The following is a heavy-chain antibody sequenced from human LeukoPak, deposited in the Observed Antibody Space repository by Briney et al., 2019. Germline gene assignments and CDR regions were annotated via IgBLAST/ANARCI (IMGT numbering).Heavy chain of an antibody. CDR2: INPNSGGT. V-gene: IGHV1-2*02. Sequence: ATVTVSCKASGYTFTVYYLHWVRQAPGQGLEWMGWINPNSGGTNFAQKFQGRVTMTRDTSISTAYMELSRLRSDDTAVYYCARGGSPDYWGQGTLVTVSS. CDR1: GYTFTVYY. J-gene: IGHJ4*02. D-gene: IGHD2-15*01. CDR3: ARGGSPDY.